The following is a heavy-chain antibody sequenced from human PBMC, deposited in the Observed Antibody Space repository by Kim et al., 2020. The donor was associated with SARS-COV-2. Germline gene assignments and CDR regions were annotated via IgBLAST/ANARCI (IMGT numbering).Heavy chain of an antibody. D-gene: IGHD5-12*01. J-gene: IGHJ4*02. Sequence: GGSLRLSCVVSGFTFSNYGMHWVRQAPGKGLEWVSFISYDGSRKYYGDSVKGRFTISRDNSKNTLYLQMNSLRSEDTAMYYCASGRIGRVDIVSAEFDFWGQGTMVTVSS. CDR2: ISYDGSRK. CDR3: ASGRIGRVDIVSAEFDF. V-gene: IGHV3-30*03. CDR1: GFTFSNYG.